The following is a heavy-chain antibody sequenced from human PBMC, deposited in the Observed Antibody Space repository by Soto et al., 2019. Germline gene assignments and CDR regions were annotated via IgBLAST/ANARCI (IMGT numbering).Heavy chain of an antibody. CDR1: GFAVSGNY. Sequence: GGSLRLSCTVSGFAVSGNYMSWVRQAPEKGLEWVSIIYSGGSTVYADSVKGRFTISRDSSKNTVYFQMNSLRAEDTAVYYCARAFYYDSSGYITDYWGQGTLVTVSS. CDR2: IYSGGST. V-gene: IGHV3-66*01. CDR3: ARAFYYDSSGYITDY. D-gene: IGHD3-22*01. J-gene: IGHJ4*02.